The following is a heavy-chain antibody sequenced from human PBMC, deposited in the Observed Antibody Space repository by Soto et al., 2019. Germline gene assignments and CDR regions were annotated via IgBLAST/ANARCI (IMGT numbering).Heavy chain of an antibody. CDR3: ARPRGYAVFYAYDI. J-gene: IGHJ3*02. D-gene: IGHD5-12*01. CDR1: GFTFSTYA. CDR2: TSSDAYDI. Sequence: PWGSLRLTCAASGFTFSTYAMSWVRQAPGKGLECVSATSSDAYDIYYANCVKGPFTMSRDNSTHMLYLQMNRLRTVDTAVCYCARPRGYAVFYAYDIWGQGAMVTVSS. V-gene: IGHV3-23*01.